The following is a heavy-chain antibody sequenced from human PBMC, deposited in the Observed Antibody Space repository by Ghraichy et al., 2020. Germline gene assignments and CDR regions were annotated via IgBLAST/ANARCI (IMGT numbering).Heavy chain of an antibody. Sequence: GGSLRLSCAAAGFTFSNYVMTWVRQAPGRGQEWVSGISGSGGDAYYADSVKGRFTISRDNSKNTLYLQMNSLRAEDTAVYYCAKKEIMARGVPYHYDYWGKGTLVTVSS. D-gene: IGHD3-10*01. CDR3: AKKEIMARGVPYHYDY. V-gene: IGHV3-23*01. J-gene: IGHJ4*02. CDR2: ISGSGGDA. CDR1: GFTFSNYV.